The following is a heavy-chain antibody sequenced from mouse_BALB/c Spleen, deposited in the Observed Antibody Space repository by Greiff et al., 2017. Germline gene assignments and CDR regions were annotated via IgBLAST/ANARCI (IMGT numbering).Heavy chain of an antibody. CDR2: ISSGGSYT. Sequence: DVMLVESGGGLVKPGGSLKLSCAASGFTFSSYAMSWVRQTPEKRLEWVATISSGGSYTYYPDSVKGRFTISRDNAKNTLYLQMSSLRSEDTAMYYCARLWLDYAMDYWGQGTSVTVSS. V-gene: IGHV5-9-1*01. D-gene: IGHD2-2*01. CDR1: GFTFSSYA. J-gene: IGHJ4*01. CDR3: ARLWLDYAMDY.